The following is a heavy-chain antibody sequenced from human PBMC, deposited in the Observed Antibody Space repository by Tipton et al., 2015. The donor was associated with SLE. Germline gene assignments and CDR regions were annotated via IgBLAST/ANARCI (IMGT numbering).Heavy chain of an antibody. V-gene: IGHV3-74*01. CDR2: VNSDGSDT. Sequence: SLRLSCVASGFTFSDYWMHWVRQGPGKGLVWVSRVNSDGSDTIYADSVKGRFTISRDNAKNTLYLQMSSLRAEDTAVYYCVRATTGTRMDVWGQGTTVTVSS. J-gene: IGHJ6*02. CDR3: VRATTGTRMDV. D-gene: IGHD1-1*01. CDR1: GFTFSDYW.